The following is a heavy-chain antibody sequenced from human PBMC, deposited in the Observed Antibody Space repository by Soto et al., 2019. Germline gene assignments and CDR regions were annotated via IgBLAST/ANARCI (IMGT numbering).Heavy chain of an antibody. D-gene: IGHD3-3*01. V-gene: IGHV3-48*01. CDR2: ISSGSSPI. Sequence: EVQLVESGGGLVQPGGSLRLSCAASGFTFSSYNMNWVRQAPGKGLEWLSYISSGSSPIYYADSVKGRFTISRDNAKNSLYLQMSSLRGEDTAVYYCASHAIFGAVIEGMDVWGQGTTVTVSS. J-gene: IGHJ6*02. CDR3: ASHAIFGAVIEGMDV. CDR1: GFTFSSYN.